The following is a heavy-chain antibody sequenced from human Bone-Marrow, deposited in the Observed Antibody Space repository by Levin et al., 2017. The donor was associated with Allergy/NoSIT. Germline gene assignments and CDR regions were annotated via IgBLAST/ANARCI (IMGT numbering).Heavy chain of an antibody. CDR2: LNSDGSST. CDR1: GFTFSDHW. Sequence: GGSLRLSCAASGFTFSDHWMHWVRQAPGKGLVWVSGLNSDGSSTNFADSVKGRFAISRDNAKNTLYLQMNSLRAEDTAVYFYARATRKYCSGGNCYFDDAFDIWGQGTMVTVSS. J-gene: IGHJ3*02. D-gene: IGHD2-15*01. CDR3: ARATRKYCSGGNCYFDDAFDI. V-gene: IGHV3-74*01.